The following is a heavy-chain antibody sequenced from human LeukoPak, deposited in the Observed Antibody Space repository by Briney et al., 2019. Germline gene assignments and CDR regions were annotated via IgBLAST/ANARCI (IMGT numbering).Heavy chain of an antibody. CDR3: ARVRVSSGSHPWYFDY. V-gene: IGHV4-59*01. D-gene: IGHD3-22*01. Sequence: SETLSLTCTVSRGSISSNYWSWIRQPPGQGREWIGYIYYSGSTDYNPSLKSRVNISVDTSKNQFSLKPSSVTAADTAVYFCARVRVSSGSHPWYFDYWGQGTLVTVSS. CDR1: RGSISSNY. J-gene: IGHJ4*02. CDR2: IYYSGST.